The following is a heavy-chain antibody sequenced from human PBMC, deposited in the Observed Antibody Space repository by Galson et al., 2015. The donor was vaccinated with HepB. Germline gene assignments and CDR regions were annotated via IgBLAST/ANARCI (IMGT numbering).Heavy chain of an antibody. Sequence: SETLSLTCTVSGGSISSYYWSWIRQPPGKRLEWIGYIYYSGSTNYNPSLKSRVTISVDTSKNQFSLKLSSVTAADTAVYYCASQSDGGEMATNWGQGTLVTVSS. V-gene: IGHV4-59*08. J-gene: IGHJ4*02. D-gene: IGHD5-24*01. CDR3: ASQSDGGEMATN. CDR2: IYYSGST. CDR1: GGSISSYY.